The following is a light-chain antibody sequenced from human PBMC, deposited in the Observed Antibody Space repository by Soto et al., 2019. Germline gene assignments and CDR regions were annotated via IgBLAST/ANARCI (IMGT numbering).Light chain of an antibody. J-gene: IGKJ4*01. CDR2: GAS. V-gene: IGKV3-15*01. Sequence: EIVMTQSPATLSVSPGERATLSCRASQSVSSNLAWYQQKPGQAPRLLIYGASTRATGIPARFSGSGSGTEFTLTISSLQSEDFAVYYCQQYNTWPLLFGGGTKVDIK. CDR1: QSVSSN. CDR3: QQYNTWPLL.